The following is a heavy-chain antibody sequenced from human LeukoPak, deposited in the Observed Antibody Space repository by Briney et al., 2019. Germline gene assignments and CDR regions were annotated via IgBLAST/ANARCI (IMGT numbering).Heavy chain of an antibody. CDR3: AGADRHDYGEDY. D-gene: IGHD4-17*01. V-gene: IGHV4-30-2*01. CDR2: IYYSGSS. Sequence: KPSQTLSLTCGVSGASVSSIGYSWSWIRQPPGRGLEWIGFIYYSGSSYYNPSLKSRVTMSVDTSKNQFSLKLTSVTAADTAFYYCAGADRHDYGEDYWGQGTLVTVSS. CDR1: GASVSSIGYS. J-gene: IGHJ4*02.